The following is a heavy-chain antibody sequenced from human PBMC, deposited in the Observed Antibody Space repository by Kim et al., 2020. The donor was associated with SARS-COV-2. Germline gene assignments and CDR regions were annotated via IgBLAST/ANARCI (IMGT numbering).Heavy chain of an antibody. D-gene: IGHD2-8*02. CDR2: VYSGGST. CDR1: GFTVSSNY. CDR3: ARDLVHGGMYDY. J-gene: IGHJ4*02. Sequence: GGSLRLSCAASGFTVSSNYMSWVRQAPGKGLEWVSVVYSGGSTYYADSVKGRFTISRDNSKNTLYLQMNSLRAEDTAVYYCARDLVHGGMYDYWGQGTLVTVSS. V-gene: IGHV3-66*02.